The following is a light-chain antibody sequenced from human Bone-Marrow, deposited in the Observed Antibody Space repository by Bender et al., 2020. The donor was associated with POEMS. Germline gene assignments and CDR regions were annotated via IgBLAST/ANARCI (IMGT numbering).Light chain of an antibody. J-gene: IGLJ1*01. Sequence: SFVLTQPPSVSVAPGQTARITGVGEKMGREGVHWYHQGPGQAPVWIAYDDSDRPAGIPQRFSGSKSGNTATLTISRVEVGDEAEYFCHVWDSDSEQHFFGPGTTVTV. V-gene: IGLV3-21*02. CDR1: KMGREG. CDR3: HVWDSDSEQHF. CDR2: DDS.